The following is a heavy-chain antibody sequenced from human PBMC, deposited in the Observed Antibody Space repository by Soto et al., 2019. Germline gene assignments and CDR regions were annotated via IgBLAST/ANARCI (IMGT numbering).Heavy chain of an antibody. CDR1: GFSLSNARMG. CDR3: ARIRRITVAETTQRPIDY. D-gene: IGHD6-19*01. Sequence: SGPTLVNPTETLTLTCTVSGFSLSNARMGVSWIRQPPGKALEWLAHIFSNDEKSYSTSLKSRLTISKDTSKSQVVLTMTNMDPVDTATYYCARIRRITVAETTQRPIDYWGQGTLVTVSS. V-gene: IGHV2-26*01. J-gene: IGHJ4*02. CDR2: IFSNDEK.